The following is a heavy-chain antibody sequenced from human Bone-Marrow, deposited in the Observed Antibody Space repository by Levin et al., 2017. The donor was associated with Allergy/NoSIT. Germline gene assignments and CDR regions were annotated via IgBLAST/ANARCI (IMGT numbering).Heavy chain of an antibody. CDR1: GYTFTDQG. J-gene: IGHJ4*02. V-gene: IGHV1-18*01. CDR2: ISAYNGNT. Sequence: ASVKVSCKASGYTFTDQGFSWVRQAPGQGLEWMGWISAYNGNTNYAREFQGRVTMTRDTSTNTAYMELRSLTSDDTAVYYCAREKMSADLDYWGQGTLVIVSS. CDR3: AREKMSADLDY. D-gene: IGHD2-2*01.